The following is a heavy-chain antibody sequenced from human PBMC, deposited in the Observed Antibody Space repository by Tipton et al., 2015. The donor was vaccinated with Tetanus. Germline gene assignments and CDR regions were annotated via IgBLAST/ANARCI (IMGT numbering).Heavy chain of an antibody. V-gene: IGHV3-53*01. CDR1: GASISSYY. D-gene: IGHD6-13*01. Sequence: LSLTCTVSGASISSYYMSWVRQAPGKGLEWVSVIYSGGSTYYADSVKGRFTISRDNSKNTLYLQMNSLRAEDTAVYYCARDSSSWGRNWGQGTLVTVSS. CDR3: ARDSSSWGRN. J-gene: IGHJ4*02. CDR2: IYSGGST.